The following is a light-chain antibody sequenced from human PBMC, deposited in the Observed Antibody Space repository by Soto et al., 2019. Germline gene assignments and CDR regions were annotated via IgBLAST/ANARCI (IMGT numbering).Light chain of an antibody. CDR2: DVG. CDR3: NSYRTVSTYV. CDR1: SSDIGGYNF. J-gene: IGLJ1*01. V-gene: IGLV2-14*01. Sequence: QSVLTQPPSVSGSPGQSITIACTGTSSDIGGYNFVSWYQQHPGKAPKLLIYDVGNRPSGVSNRFSGSKSGNTASLTISGLQAEDEAHYYCNSYRTVSTYVFGTGTKVTVL.